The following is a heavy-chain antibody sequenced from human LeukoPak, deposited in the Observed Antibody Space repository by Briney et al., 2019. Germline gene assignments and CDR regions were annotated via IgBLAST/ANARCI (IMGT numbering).Heavy chain of an antibody. J-gene: IGHJ4*02. CDR2: INPSGGST. Sequence: ASVKVSCKASGYTFTSYYMHWVRQAPGQGLEWMGIINPSGGSTSYAQKFQGRVTMTRDTSTSTVYMEPSSLRSEDAAVYYCARGVQNYYDALEGEPFDYWGQGTLVTVSS. V-gene: IGHV1-46*01. CDR3: ARGVQNYYDALEGEPFDY. CDR1: GYTFTSYY. D-gene: IGHD3-22*01.